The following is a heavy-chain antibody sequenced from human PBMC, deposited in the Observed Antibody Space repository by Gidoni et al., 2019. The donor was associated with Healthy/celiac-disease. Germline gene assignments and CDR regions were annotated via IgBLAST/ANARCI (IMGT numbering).Heavy chain of an antibody. CDR1: GFTFSSYA. CDR3: AKDTDVVVVAATLNYYYYGMDV. J-gene: IGHJ6*02. V-gene: IGHV3-23*01. Sequence: EVQLLESGGGLVQPGGSLRLSCAASGFTFSSYAMSWVRQAPGKGLGWVSAISGSGGSTYYADSVKGRFTISRDNSKNTLYLQMNSLRAEDTAVYYCAKDTDVVVVAATLNYYYYGMDVWGQGTTVTVSS. CDR2: ISGSGGST. D-gene: IGHD2-15*01.